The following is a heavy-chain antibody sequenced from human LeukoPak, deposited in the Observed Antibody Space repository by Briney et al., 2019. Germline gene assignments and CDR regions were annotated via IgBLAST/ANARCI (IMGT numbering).Heavy chain of an antibody. V-gene: IGHV4-61*02. Sequence: PSETLSLTCTVSGGSISSGSYYWSWIRQPAGKGLEWIGRIYTSGSTNYNPSLKSRVIISVDTSKNQFSLKLSSVTAADTAVYYCARDGYYYGSGGLDPWGQGTLVTVSS. D-gene: IGHD3-10*01. CDR2: IYTSGST. J-gene: IGHJ5*02. CDR3: ARDGYYYGSGGLDP. CDR1: GGSISSGSYY.